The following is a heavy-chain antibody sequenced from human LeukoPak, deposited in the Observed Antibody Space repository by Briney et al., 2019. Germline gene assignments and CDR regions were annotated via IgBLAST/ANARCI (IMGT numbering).Heavy chain of an antibody. CDR3: AKDVSYDSSGLGDY. Sequence: QTGGSLRLSCAASGFTFSSYAMHWVRQAPGKGLEWVAVISYDGSNKYYADSVKGRSTISRDNSKNTLYLQMNSLRAEDTAVYYCAKDVSYDSSGLGDYWGQGTLVTVSS. CDR2: ISYDGSNK. CDR1: GFTFSSYA. J-gene: IGHJ4*02. V-gene: IGHV3-30-3*01. D-gene: IGHD3-22*01.